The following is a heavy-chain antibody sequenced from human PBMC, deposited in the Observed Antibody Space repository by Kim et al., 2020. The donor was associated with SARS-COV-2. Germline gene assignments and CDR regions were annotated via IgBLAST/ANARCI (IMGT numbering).Heavy chain of an antibody. CDR1: GFTFSSYW. J-gene: IGHJ4*02. V-gene: IGHV3-74*01. D-gene: IGHD2-15*01. CDR2: INSDGSST. CDR3: VPLPPKHPGYCSGGSCYSVWGY. Sequence: GGSLRLSCAASGFTFSSYWMHWVRQAPGKGLVWVSRINSDGSSTSYADSVKGRFTISRDNAKNTLYLQMNSLRAEDTAVYYCVPLPPKHPGYCSGGSCYSVWGYWGQGTLVTVSS.